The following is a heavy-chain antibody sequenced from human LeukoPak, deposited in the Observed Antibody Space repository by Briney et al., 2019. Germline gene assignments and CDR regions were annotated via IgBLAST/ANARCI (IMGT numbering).Heavy chain of an antibody. CDR1: GGSISSGSYY. V-gene: IGHV4-39*07. CDR3: ARDPPFTIFGEKGKGDY. CDR2: IYYSGST. D-gene: IGHD3-3*01. Sequence: PSETLSLTCTVSGGSISSGSYYWSWIRQPAGKGLEWIGSIYYSGSTYYNPSLKSRVTISVDTSKNQFSLKLSSVTAADTAVYYCARDPPFTIFGEKGKGDYWGQGTLVTVSS. J-gene: IGHJ4*02.